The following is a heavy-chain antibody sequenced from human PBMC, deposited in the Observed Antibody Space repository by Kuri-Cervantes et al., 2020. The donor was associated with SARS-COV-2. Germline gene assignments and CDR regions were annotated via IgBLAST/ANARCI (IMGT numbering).Heavy chain of an antibody. CDR2: INWNGGST. V-gene: IGHV3-20*04. Sequence: GKSLKISCAASGFTFDDYGMSWVRQAPGKGLEWVSGINWNGGSTGYADSVKGRFTISRDNAKNSLYLQMNSLRAEDTALYYCAKGPVGATGAFDIWGQGTMVTVSS. CDR1: GFTFDDYG. J-gene: IGHJ3*02. CDR3: AKGPVGATGAFDI. D-gene: IGHD1-26*01.